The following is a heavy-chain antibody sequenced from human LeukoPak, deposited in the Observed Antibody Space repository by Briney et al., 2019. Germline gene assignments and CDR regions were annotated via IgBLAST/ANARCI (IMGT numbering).Heavy chain of an antibody. CDR1: GFTFSTYD. V-gene: IGHV3-7*01. J-gene: IGHJ4*02. Sequence: QTGGSLRLSCAASGFTFSTYDMHWVRLPTGKGLDWVANIKQDGSEKYYVNSVKGRLTISRDNAKNSLYLQMNSLRAEDTAVYYCARDGSGSYRYFDYWGQGTLVTVSS. CDR3: ARDGSGSYRYFDY. CDR2: IKQDGSEK. D-gene: IGHD3-10*01.